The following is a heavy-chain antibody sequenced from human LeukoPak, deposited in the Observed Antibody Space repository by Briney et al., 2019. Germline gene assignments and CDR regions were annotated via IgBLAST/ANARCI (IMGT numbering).Heavy chain of an antibody. CDR2: IYGSGST. J-gene: IGHJ4*02. D-gene: IGHD3-22*01. Sequence: SETLSLTCTVSGGSMSNYYWSWIRQPAGKALEWIGRIYGSGSTNFNPSLKSRVTMSVDTSKNQFSLRLSSVTAADTALYYCARLQDYTDSSGYFYIADSWGQGTLVTVSS. CDR1: GGSMSNYY. V-gene: IGHV4-4*07. CDR3: ARLQDYTDSSGYFYIADS.